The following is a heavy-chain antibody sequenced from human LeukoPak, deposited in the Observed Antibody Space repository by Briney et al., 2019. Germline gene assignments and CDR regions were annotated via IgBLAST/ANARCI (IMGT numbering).Heavy chain of an antibody. D-gene: IGHD2-15*01. V-gene: IGHV3-21*01. CDR2: ISSSSSYI. CDR3: ARDLVVVVAATSPTDYYYGMDV. Sequence: PGGSLRLSCAASGFTFSSYSMNWVRQAPGKGLEWVSSISSSSSYIYYADSVKGRFTISRDNAKNSLYLQMNSLRAEDTAVYYCARDLVVVVAATSPTDYYYGMDVWGQGTTVTVSS. CDR1: GFTFSSYS. J-gene: IGHJ6*02.